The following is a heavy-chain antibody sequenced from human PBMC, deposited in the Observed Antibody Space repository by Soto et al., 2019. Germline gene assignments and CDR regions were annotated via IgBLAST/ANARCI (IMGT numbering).Heavy chain of an antibody. CDR2: IYDNGSP. J-gene: IGHJ5*02. CDR1: YSSLSSCGHY. CDR3: ARGRAARPSRFDP. Sequence: SETLSLTSSVSYSSLSSCGHYCLFVRPHPGKGLEWIGNIYDNGSPYYNPSLKSRLTISLDTSKNHFSLKLSSVIAADTAVDYCARGRAARPSRFDPWGPGTLVTVSS. D-gene: IGHD6-6*01. V-gene: IGHV4-31*03.